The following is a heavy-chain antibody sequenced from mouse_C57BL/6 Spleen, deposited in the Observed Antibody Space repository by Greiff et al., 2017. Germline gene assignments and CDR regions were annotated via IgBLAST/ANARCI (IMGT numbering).Heavy chain of an antibody. Sequence: QVTLKVSGPGILQPSQTLSLTCSSSGFSLSTFGMGVGWLRPPSGKGLVWLAHIWWDDAKYYNPALKSGLTISKDTSKNQVFLKIAHVYTADTATYYYARMEENSYGSSEGWFAYWGQGTLVTVSA. CDR3: ARMEENSYGSSEGWFAY. D-gene: IGHD1-1*01. J-gene: IGHJ3*01. CDR1: GFSLSTFGMG. V-gene: IGHV8-8*01. CDR2: IWWDDAK.